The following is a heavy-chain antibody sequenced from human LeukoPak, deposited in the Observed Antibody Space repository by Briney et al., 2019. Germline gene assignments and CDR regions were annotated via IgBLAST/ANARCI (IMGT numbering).Heavy chain of an antibody. CDR2: ISAYNGNT. D-gene: IGHD1-1*01. CDR1: GYTFTSYG. CDR3: ARDLGLEYYYYYMDV. J-gene: IGHJ6*03. Sequence: ASVKLSCKSSGYTFTSYGISWVRQAPGQALEWMGWISAYNGNTNYAQKLQGRVTMTTDTSTSTAYMELRRLRSDDTAVYYCARDLGLEYYYYYMDVWGKGTTVTISS. V-gene: IGHV1-18*01.